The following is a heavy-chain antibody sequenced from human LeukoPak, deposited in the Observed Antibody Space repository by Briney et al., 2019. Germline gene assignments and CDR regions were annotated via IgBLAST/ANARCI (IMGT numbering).Heavy chain of an antibody. D-gene: IGHD2-2*01. CDR1: GFTFSSYA. V-gene: IGHV3-23*01. CDR3: AKVGTGCSSTSCYGTYYFDY. Sequence: GGSLRLSCGASGFTFSSYAMSWVRQAPGKGLEWVSAISGSGGSTYYADSVKGRFTISRDNSKNTLYLQMNSLRAEDTAVYYCAKVGTGCSSTSCYGTYYFDYWGQGTLVTVSS. J-gene: IGHJ4*02. CDR2: ISGSGGST.